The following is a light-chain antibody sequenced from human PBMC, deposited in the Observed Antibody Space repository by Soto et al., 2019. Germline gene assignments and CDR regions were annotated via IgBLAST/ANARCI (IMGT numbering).Light chain of an antibody. CDR2: KAA. J-gene: IGKJ1*01. CDR3: QHYNSYSEA. Sequence: DIQMTQSPSTLSASVGDRVAITCRASDNIVHWVAWYQQKPGKAPKLLIYKAANLADEVPSRFSGSGSGTEFTLTTSSLQPDDFATYYCQHYNSYSEAFGQGTKVDIK. V-gene: IGKV1-5*03. CDR1: DNIVHW.